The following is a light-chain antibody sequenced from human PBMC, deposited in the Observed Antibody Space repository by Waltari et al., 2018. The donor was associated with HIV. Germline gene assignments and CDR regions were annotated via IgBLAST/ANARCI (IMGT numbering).Light chain of an antibody. CDR1: QSVLYNSNNKNY. J-gene: IGKJ1*01. CDR3: QQYYSTPWA. CDR2: WAS. Sequence: DIVMTQSPDSLAVSLGERATIHCKSSQSVLYNSNNKNYLAWYQQKPGQPPKLLIYWASTRESGVPDRFSGSGSGTNFTLTISSLQAEDVALFYCQQYYSTPWAFGQGTKVEIK. V-gene: IGKV4-1*01.